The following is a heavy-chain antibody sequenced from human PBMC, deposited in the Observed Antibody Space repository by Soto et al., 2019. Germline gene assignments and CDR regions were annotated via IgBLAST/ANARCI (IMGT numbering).Heavy chain of an antibody. CDR3: ARTYYYDSSGNEGLDY. CDR1: GGSISSSSYY. V-gene: IGHV4-39*01. Sequence: PSETLSLTCTVSGGSISSSSYYWGWIRQPPGKGLEWIGSIYYSGSTYYNPSLKSRVTISVDTSRNQFSLKLSSVTAADTAVYYCARTYYYDSSGNEGLDYWGQGTLVTVSS. CDR2: IYYSGST. J-gene: IGHJ4*02. D-gene: IGHD3-22*01.